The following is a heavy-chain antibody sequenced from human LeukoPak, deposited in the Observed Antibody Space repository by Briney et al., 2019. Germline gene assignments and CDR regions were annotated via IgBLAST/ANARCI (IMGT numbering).Heavy chain of an antibody. Sequence: GGSLRLSCEASGFIFRSYDMAWVRQAPGKGLDWIAYIGGRTNYIFYADSVKGRLTISRDNDNNSLFLQMNSLRPEDSALYFCVRDLAAAGTWFDYWGQGTLVSVSS. CDR1: GFIFRSYD. D-gene: IGHD6-13*01. CDR2: IGGRTNYI. J-gene: IGHJ4*02. V-gene: IGHV3-21*05. CDR3: VRDLAAAGTWFDY.